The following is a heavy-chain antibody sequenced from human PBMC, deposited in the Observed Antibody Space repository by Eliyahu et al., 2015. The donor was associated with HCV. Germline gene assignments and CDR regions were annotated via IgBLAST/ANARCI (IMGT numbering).Heavy chain of an antibody. Sequence: QVQLQESGPGLVTPSXTLSLXCTXXGDSITSYYWTWVRRAPGKGLEWIGHIYHSGRTTYNPSLKSRVSISVDRSKSHFSLRLTSVTPADTAVYFCARGYSFWYFVDWGRGTLVTVSS. CDR1: GDSITSYY. J-gene: IGHJ2*01. V-gene: IGHV4-59*01. D-gene: IGHD5-12*01. CDR3: ARGYSFWYFVD. CDR2: IYHSGRT.